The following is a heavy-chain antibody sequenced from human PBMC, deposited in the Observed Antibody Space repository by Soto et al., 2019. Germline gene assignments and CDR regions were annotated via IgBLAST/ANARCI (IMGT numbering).Heavy chain of an antibody. Sequence: PGGSLRLSCAASGFTFTRYSMNWVRQAPGKGLEWVSSISSTTNYIYYGDSMKGRFTISRDNAKNTLYLQMNSLRAEDTAVYYCARDVAGRYYFDYWGQGTLVTVSS. CDR3: ARDVAGRYYFDY. D-gene: IGHD2-21*01. V-gene: IGHV3-21*04. CDR1: GFTFTRYS. J-gene: IGHJ4*02. CDR2: ISSTTNYI.